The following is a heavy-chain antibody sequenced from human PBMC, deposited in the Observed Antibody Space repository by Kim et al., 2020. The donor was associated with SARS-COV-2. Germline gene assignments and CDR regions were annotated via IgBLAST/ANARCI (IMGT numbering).Heavy chain of an antibody. CDR3: ARRGRLSYAQGFDY. CDR1: GGSISSSSYY. D-gene: IGHD1-26*01. CDR2: IYYSGST. V-gene: IGHV4-39*01. Sequence: SETLSLTCTVSGGSISSSSYYWGWIRQPPGKGLEWIGSIYYSGSTYYNPSLKSRVTISVDTSKNQFSLKLSSVTAADTAVYYCARRGRLSYAQGFDYWGQGTLVTVSS. J-gene: IGHJ4*02.